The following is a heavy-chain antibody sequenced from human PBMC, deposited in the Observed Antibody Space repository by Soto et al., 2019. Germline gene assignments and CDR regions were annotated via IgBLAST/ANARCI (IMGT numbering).Heavy chain of an antibody. J-gene: IGHJ6*02. Sequence: EVQLVESGGGLVQPGGSLRLSCAVSGFTVSSKYMSWVRQAPGQGLEWVSVIYSGGSTYYADSVKGRFTISRHNSMNALYLQMNSLRADETAVYYCTRGPYGTGGDYYYGMDVWGQGTTVTVSS. CDR2: IYSGGST. CDR1: GFTVSSKY. D-gene: IGHD3-10*01. CDR3: TRGPYGTGGDYYYGMDV. V-gene: IGHV3-53*04.